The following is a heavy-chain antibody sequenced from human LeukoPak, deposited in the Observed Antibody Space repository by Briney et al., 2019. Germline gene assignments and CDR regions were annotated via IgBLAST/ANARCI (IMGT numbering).Heavy chain of an antibody. D-gene: IGHD3-10*01. J-gene: IGHJ4*02. V-gene: IGHV4-31*03. CDR3: AKDHSGGLDY. CDR2: INYSGTT. Sequence: SQTRSLTCTVAGCSITRGGFFWSWVRQHPGKALEWIAYINYSGTTFRNPSLPSRFSISVDTSKNQFSLNVTSMTVAATAVYFCAKDHSGGLDYWGQGILVTVSS. CDR1: GCSITRGGFF.